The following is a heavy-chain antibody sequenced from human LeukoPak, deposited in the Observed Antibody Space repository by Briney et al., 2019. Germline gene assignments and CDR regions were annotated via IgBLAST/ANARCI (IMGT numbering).Heavy chain of an antibody. Sequence: SETLSLTCTISGGSITNYYWTWIRQSPGTGLEWIGYMDYSGSTAYNPSLKSRVTISIDTSKKQFSLELSSVTAADTAIYFCARRKRGSGGPFDYWGQGTLVTVSS. CDR3: ARRKRGSGGPFDY. CDR1: GGSITNYY. D-gene: IGHD6-19*01. J-gene: IGHJ4*02. CDR2: MDYSGST. V-gene: IGHV4-59*08.